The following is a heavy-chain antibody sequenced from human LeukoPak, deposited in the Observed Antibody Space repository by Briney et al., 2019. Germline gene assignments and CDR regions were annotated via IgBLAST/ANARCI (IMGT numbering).Heavy chain of an antibody. CDR1: GFSFSDYY. CDR3: ATHYYDSRGYDVGYYFDC. CDR2: INSPCNYT. J-gene: IGHJ4*02. Sequence: GGSLRLSCAASGFSFSDYYMSWIRQAPGKGLEWVSFINSPCNYTNYADSVKGRFSISRDNAKSSLYLQMNSLRAEDTAVYYCATHYYDSRGYDVGYYFDCWGQGTLVTVSS. V-gene: IGHV3-11*06. D-gene: IGHD3-22*01.